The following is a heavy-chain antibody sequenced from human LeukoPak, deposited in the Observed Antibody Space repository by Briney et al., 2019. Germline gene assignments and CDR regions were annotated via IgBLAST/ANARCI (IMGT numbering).Heavy chain of an antibody. J-gene: IGHJ3*02. D-gene: IGHD6-19*01. Sequence: PSETLSLTCTVSGGSISSYYWSWIRQPAGKGLEWIGRIYTSGSTNYNPSPKNRVTISVDTSKNQFSLKLSSVTAADTAVYYCARVAVADAFDIWGQGTMVTVSS. CDR1: GGSISSYY. V-gene: IGHV4-4*07. CDR2: IYTSGST. CDR3: ARVAVADAFDI.